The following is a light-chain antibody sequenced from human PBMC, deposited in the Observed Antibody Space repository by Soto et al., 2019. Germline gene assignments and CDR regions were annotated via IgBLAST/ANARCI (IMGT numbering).Light chain of an antibody. Sequence: EIVLTQSPGTLSLSPGDRATLSCRASQSVSSSYFAWYQQRFGQAPRLLIYAASSRAAGIPDRFSGSGSGTDFTLTISRLEPEDFAVYYCKQYGSSSWTFGQGTKVEIK. CDR3: KQYGSSSWT. CDR1: QSVSSSY. V-gene: IGKV3-20*01. J-gene: IGKJ1*01. CDR2: AAS.